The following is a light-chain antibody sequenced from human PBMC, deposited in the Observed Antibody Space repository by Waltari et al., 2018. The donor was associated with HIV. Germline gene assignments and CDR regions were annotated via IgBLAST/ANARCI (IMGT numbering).Light chain of an antibody. CDR3: CSYAGSYTLRV. Sequence: QSALTQPRSVSGSPGQSVTISCTGTSSDVGAYNYVSWYQQHPGKAPKPMIYDVSKRPSGVPDRFSGSKSGNTASLTISGLHAEDEADYYCCSYAGSYTLRVFGGGTKLTVL. V-gene: IGLV2-11*01. CDR2: DVS. J-gene: IGLJ2*01. CDR1: SSDVGAYNY.